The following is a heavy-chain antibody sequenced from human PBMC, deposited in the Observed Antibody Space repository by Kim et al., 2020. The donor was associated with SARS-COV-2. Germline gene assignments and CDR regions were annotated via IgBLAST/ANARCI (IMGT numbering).Heavy chain of an antibody. D-gene: IGHD1-1*01. J-gene: IGHJ6*02. V-gene: IGHV3-23*01. CDR3: ARKQLDPPDDYYYYYGMDV. Sequence: GRFTITRDNSKNTLYLQMNSLRAEDTAVYYCARKQLDPPDDYYYYYGMDVWGQGTTVTVSS.